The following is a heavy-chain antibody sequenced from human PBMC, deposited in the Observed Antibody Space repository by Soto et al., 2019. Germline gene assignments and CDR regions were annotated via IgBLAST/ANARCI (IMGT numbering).Heavy chain of an antibody. D-gene: IGHD3-22*01. Sequence: GGSLRLSCAASGFTFSSYGMHWVRQAPGKGLEWVAVISYDGSNKYYADSVKGRFTISRDNSKNTLYLQMNSLRAEDTAVYYCAKDLASPFYYYDSSGHAFDIWGQGTMVTVSS. J-gene: IGHJ3*02. CDR3: AKDLASPFYYYDSSGHAFDI. CDR2: ISYDGSNK. CDR1: GFTFSSYG. V-gene: IGHV3-30*18.